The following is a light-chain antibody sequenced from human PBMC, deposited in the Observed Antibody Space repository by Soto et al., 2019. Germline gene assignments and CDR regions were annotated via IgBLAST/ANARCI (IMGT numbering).Light chain of an antibody. Sequence: EILLTQSPATLSLSPWERATLSCRASQSVSNNYLAWYQQKPGQALRLLIYGASNRATGIPDRFSGSGSGTDFTLTISRLEPEDFAVYYCQQYGSSGTFGQGTKVDI. J-gene: IGKJ1*01. CDR3: QQYGSSGT. CDR1: QSVSNNY. CDR2: GAS. V-gene: IGKV3-20*01.